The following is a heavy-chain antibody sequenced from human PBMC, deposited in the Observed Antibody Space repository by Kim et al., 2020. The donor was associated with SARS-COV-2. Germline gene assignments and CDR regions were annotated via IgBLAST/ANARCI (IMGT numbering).Heavy chain of an antibody. CDR2: IRSKAYGGTT. CDR1: GFTFGDYA. V-gene: IGHV3-49*04. CDR3: TREVGGQWLVSGPYYYYGMEV. J-gene: IGHJ6*04. D-gene: IGHD6-19*01. Sequence: GGSLRLSCTASGFTFGDYAMSWVRQAPGKGLEWVGFIRSKAYGGTTEYAASVKGRFTISRDDSKSIAYLQMNSLKTEDTAVYYCTREVGGQWLVSGPYYYYGMEVWGEGTTVTVSS.